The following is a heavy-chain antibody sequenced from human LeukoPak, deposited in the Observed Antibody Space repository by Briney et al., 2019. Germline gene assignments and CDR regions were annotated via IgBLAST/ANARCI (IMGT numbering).Heavy chain of an antibody. D-gene: IGHD6-19*01. CDR1: GFTFSSYS. Sequence: SGGSLGLSCAASGFTFSSYSMNWVRQAPGKGLEWVSSISSSSSYIYYADSVKGRFTISRDNAKNSLYLQMNSLRAEDTAVYYCARDQAVANFDYWGQGTLVTVSS. CDR2: ISSSSSYI. J-gene: IGHJ4*02. CDR3: ARDQAVANFDY. V-gene: IGHV3-21*01.